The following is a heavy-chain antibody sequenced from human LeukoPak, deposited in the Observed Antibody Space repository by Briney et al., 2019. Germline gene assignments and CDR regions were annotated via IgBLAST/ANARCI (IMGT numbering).Heavy chain of an antibody. CDR3: ARDTEPRFDH. J-gene: IGHJ4*02. V-gene: IGHV3-30*04. CDR2: ISYDGGIE. Sequence: GRSLRLSCAASGFIFSNHALHWVRQAPGKGLEWVALISYDGGIEHYADSVRGRFTISRDNSKNTVYLHMSSLRPEDTAIYYRARDTEPRFDHWGQGALVTVSS. CDR1: GFIFSNHA. D-gene: IGHD4-11*01.